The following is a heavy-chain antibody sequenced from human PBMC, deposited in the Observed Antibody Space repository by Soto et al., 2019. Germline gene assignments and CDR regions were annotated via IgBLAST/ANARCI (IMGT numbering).Heavy chain of an antibody. Sequence: EVQLLESGGGLVQPGGSLRLSCATYGYTFSSAAMTWVRQAPGKGLEWVSSITDGGGLTYYADSVKGRCTISRDNSRKTLILQMNSLRTDDTAVYYCAVGGDVVGTIGHFYWGQGTLVTFSS. V-gene: IGHV3-23*01. J-gene: IGHJ4*02. D-gene: IGHD5-12*01. CDR2: ITDGGGLT. CDR3: AVGGDVVGTIGHFY. CDR1: GYTFSSAA.